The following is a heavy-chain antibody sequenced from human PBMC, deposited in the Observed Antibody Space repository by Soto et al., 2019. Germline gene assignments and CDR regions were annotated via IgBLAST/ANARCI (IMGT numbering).Heavy chain of an antibody. Sequence: EVQLLESGGGLVQPGGSLRVSCAASGFSFSSYAMNWVRQAPGKGLEWVSAISASGGSTYYAAAVEGRFTISRDNSGNTLYLQMNSLRAEDTAEYYCAKDRGGRAIFGVLIIDGMDVWGQGTTVTVSS. CDR3: AKDRGGRAIFGVLIIDGMDV. J-gene: IGHJ6*02. CDR2: ISASGGST. D-gene: IGHD3-3*01. V-gene: IGHV3-23*01. CDR1: GFSFSSYA.